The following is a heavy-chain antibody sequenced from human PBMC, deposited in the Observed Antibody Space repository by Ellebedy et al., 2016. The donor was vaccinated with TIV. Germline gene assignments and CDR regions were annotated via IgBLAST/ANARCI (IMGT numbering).Heavy chain of an antibody. Sequence: MPSETLSLTCAVYGGSFSGYYWSWIRQPPGKGLEWIGEINHSGSTNYNPSLKSRVTISVDTSKNQFSLKLSSVTAADTAVYYCARVRGDYGDLVDYWGQGTLVTVSS. J-gene: IGHJ4*02. V-gene: IGHV4-34*01. CDR3: ARVRGDYGDLVDY. CDR2: INHSGST. CDR1: GGSFSGYY. D-gene: IGHD4-17*01.